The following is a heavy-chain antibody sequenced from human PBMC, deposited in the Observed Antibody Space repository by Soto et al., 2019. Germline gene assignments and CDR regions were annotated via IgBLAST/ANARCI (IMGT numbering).Heavy chain of an antibody. V-gene: IGHV3-48*02. CDR2: ISKSSTTI. J-gene: IGHJ6*02. Sequence: PXGSLSLSFIASGFTLSTYRITWVRQAPGKGLEWLSYISKSSTTINYADSVKGRFTISRDNAKNSVYLEMSSLRDEDSAVYYCARDPPNFYYYGMDVWGQGTTVTVSS. CDR3: ARDPPNFYYYGMDV. CDR1: GFTLSTYR.